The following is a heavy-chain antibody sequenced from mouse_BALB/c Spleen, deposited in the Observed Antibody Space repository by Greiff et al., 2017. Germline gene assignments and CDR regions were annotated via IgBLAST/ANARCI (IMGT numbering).Heavy chain of an antibody. CDR2: ISSGGSYT. CDR1: GFTFSSYT. V-gene: IGHV5-6-4*01. J-gene: IGHJ2*01. D-gene: IGHD1-1*01. CDR3: TRGNGGDY. Sequence: EVKLVESGGGLVKPGGSLKLSCAASGFTFSSYTMSWVRQTPEKRLEWVATISSGGSYTYYPDSVKGRFTISRDNAKNTLYLQMSSLKSEDTAMYYCTRGNGGDYWGQGTTLTVSS.